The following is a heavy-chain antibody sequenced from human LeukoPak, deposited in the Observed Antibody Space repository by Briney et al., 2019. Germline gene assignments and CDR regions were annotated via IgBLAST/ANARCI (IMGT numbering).Heavy chain of an antibody. CDR1: GFTFSSYA. D-gene: IGHD3-10*01. V-gene: IGHV3-23*01. Sequence: PGGSLRLSCAASGFTFSSYAMSWVRQAPGKGLEWVSAISGSGGSTYYADSVKGRFTISGDNSKNTLYLQMNSLRAEDTAVYYCAKPLWFGELTSTSFDYWGQGTLVTVSS. CDR3: AKPLWFGELTSTSFDY. CDR2: ISGSGGST. J-gene: IGHJ4*02.